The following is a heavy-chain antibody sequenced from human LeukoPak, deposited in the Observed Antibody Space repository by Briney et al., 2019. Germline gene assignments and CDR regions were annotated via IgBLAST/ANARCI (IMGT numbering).Heavy chain of an antibody. CDR3: ARGGNSGWRTPNDDY. D-gene: IGHD6-19*01. CDR1: GYTFTSYG. V-gene: IGHV1-18*01. J-gene: IGHJ4*02. Sequence: ASVKVSCKASGYTFTSYGISWVRQAPGQGLEWMGWISAYNGDTNYAQKLQGRVTMTTDTSTSTAYMELRSLRSDDTAVYYCARGGNSGWRTPNDDYWGQGTLVTVSS. CDR2: ISAYNGDT.